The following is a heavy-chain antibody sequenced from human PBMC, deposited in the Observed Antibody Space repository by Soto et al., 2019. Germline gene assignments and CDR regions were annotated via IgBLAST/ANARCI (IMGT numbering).Heavy chain of an antibody. Sequence: SETLSLTCTVSGGSISSSSYYWGWIRQPPGKGLEWIGSIYYSGSTYYNPSLKSRVTISVDTSKNQFSLKLSSVTAADTAVYYCARQELDSSSDSWFDPWGQGTLVTVSS. V-gene: IGHV4-39*01. CDR3: ARQELDSSSDSWFDP. CDR2: IYYSGST. J-gene: IGHJ5*02. D-gene: IGHD6-6*01. CDR1: GGSISSSSYY.